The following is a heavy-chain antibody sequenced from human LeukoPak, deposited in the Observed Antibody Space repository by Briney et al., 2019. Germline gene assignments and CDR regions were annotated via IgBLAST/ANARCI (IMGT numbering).Heavy chain of an antibody. Sequence: SETLSLTCTVSGGSISSSNYYWGWIRQPPGKGLEWIGSIYYSGSTYYNPSLKSRVTISVDTSKNQFSLKLSSVTAADTAVYYCARLDGYCSGGSFYSVSFVDPWGQGTLVTVSS. CDR3: ARLDGYCSGGSFYSVSFVDP. CDR1: GGSISSSNYY. CDR2: IYYSGST. J-gene: IGHJ5*02. V-gene: IGHV4-39*01. D-gene: IGHD2-15*01.